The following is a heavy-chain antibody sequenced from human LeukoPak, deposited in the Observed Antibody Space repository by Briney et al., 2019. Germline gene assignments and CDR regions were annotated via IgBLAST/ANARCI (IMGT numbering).Heavy chain of an antibody. CDR3: ARDRARIAAAGTIVTYGMYV. CDR2: INHSGST. Sequence: PSETLSLTCAVYGGSFSGYYWSWIRQPPGKGLEWIGEINHSGSTNYNPSLKSRVTISVDTSKNQFSLKPSSVTAADTAVYYCARDRARIAAAGTIVTYGMYVSGQGTTFTASS. D-gene: IGHD6-13*01. V-gene: IGHV4-34*01. J-gene: IGHJ6*02. CDR1: GGSFSGYY.